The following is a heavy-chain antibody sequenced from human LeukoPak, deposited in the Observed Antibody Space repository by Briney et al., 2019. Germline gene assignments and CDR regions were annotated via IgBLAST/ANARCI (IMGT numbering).Heavy chain of an antibody. J-gene: IGHJ3*02. Sequence: SVKVSCKASGGTFSSYAISWVRQAPGQGLEWMGRIIPILGIANYAQKFQGRVTITADKSTSTAYMELSSLRSEDTAVYYCAYYYDSSGYHAVGAFDIWGQGTMVTVSS. V-gene: IGHV1-69*04. CDR1: GGTFSSYA. D-gene: IGHD3-22*01. CDR3: AYYYDSSGYHAVGAFDI. CDR2: IIPILGIA.